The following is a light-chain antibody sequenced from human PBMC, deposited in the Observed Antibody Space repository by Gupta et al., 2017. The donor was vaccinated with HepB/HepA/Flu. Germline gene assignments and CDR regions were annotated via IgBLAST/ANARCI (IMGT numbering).Light chain of an antibody. CDR2: VDR. V-gene: IGLV3-21*03. CDR1: NIEPKS. Sequence: SSVLTQPPSVSVAPGKTARINCGGGNIEPKSVHWYQQKTGHAPLLVVYVDRDRPSGSPERFAGSNSGNTATLTISRVEAVDEADDDCHVWESVADDGDVVFGGGTKLTVL. CDR3: HVWESVADDGDVV. J-gene: IGLJ2*01.